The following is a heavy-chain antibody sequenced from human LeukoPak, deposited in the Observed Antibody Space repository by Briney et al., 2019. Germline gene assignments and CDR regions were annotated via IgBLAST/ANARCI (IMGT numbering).Heavy chain of an antibody. Sequence: GGSLRLSCAASGFTFRRYGMSWVRQAPGKGLEWVSAISGSGGSTYYADSVKGRFTISRDNSKNTLYLQMNSLRAEDTAVYYCARTATNIGRWFDPWGQGTLVTVSS. CDR1: GFTFRRYG. D-gene: IGHD5-24*01. CDR3: ARTATNIGRWFDP. V-gene: IGHV3-23*01. CDR2: ISGSGGST. J-gene: IGHJ5*02.